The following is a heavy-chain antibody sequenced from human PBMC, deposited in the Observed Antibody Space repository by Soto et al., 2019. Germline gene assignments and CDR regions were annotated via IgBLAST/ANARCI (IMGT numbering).Heavy chain of an antibody. CDR2: IKTDGSEK. V-gene: IGHV3-7*01. D-gene: IGHD1-26*01. CDR3: ARVVGATQMDFGY. Sequence: GGSLRLSCAASGLTFSNYWMSWVRQAPGKGLEWVANIKTDGSEKYYVDSVKGRFTMSRDNAKNSLYLQMNSLRAEDTAVYYCARVVGATQMDFGYWGQGTLVTVSS. J-gene: IGHJ4*02. CDR1: GLTFSNYW.